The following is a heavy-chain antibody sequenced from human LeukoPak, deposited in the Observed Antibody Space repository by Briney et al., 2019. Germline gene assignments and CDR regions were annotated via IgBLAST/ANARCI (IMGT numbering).Heavy chain of an antibody. CDR3: ARDSLKWEPKTHSFDF. D-gene: IGHD1-26*01. J-gene: IGHJ3*01. CDR2: INWNGASR. Sequence: GGSLRLSCEASGFTFSSYSMNWVRQAPGQGPEWVSDINWNGASRRYADSVKGRFTISRDNAKKSLYLQMNSLRAEDTALYYCARDSLKWEPKTHSFDFWGQGTTVTVSS. CDR1: GFTFSSYS. V-gene: IGHV3-20*04.